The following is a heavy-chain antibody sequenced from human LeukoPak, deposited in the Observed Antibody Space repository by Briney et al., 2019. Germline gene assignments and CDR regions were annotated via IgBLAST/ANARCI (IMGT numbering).Heavy chain of an antibody. CDR1: GFTFTTYW. V-gene: IGHV3-7*01. CDR2: IKQDGSQK. J-gene: IGHJ4*02. Sequence: PGGSLTLSCAASGFTFTTYWMTWVRQAPGKGLEWVANIKQDGSQKYYLDSVKGRFTISRDNAKNSLYLQMNSLKAEDTAVYYCARENWANDYWGQGTLVTVSS. D-gene: IGHD7-27*01. CDR3: ARENWANDY.